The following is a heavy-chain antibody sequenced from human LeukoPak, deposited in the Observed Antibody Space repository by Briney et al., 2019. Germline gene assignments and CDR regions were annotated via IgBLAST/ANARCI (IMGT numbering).Heavy chain of an antibody. Sequence: QSGGSLRLSCAASGFTFSRNWVHWVRQAPGKWLVWVARINSDGSITNYADSVKGRFTISRDNAKNTLYLQMSSLRAEDTAVYYCAKIDAYWGQGTLVTVSS. CDR3: AKIDAY. V-gene: IGHV3-74*01. CDR1: GFTFSRNW. CDR2: INSDGSIT. J-gene: IGHJ4*02.